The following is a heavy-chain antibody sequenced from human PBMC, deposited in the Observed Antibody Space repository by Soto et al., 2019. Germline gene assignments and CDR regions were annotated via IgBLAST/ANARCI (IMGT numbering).Heavy chain of an antibody. D-gene: IGHD3-10*01. Sequence: PGGSLRLSCAASGFTFSSYGMHWVRQAPGKGLEWVAVISYDGSNKYYADSVKGRFTISRDNSKNTLYLQMNSLRAEDTAVYYCSNDQRRYYGSGSYPSPQDYWGQGTLVTVSS. CDR2: ISYDGSNK. J-gene: IGHJ4*02. V-gene: IGHV3-30*18. CDR1: GFTFSSYG. CDR3: SNDQRRYYGSGSYPSPQDY.